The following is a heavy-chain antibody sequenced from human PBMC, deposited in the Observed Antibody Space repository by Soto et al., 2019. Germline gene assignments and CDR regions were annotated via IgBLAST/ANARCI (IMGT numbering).Heavy chain of an antibody. J-gene: IGHJ6*02. CDR3: ARVGRPLWIAEERYYYGMDV. CDR2: IYYSGST. Sequence: NPSETLSLTCTVSGGSISSYYWSWIRQPPGKGLEWIGYIYYSGSTNYNPSLKSRVTISVDTSKNQFSLKLSSVTAADTAVYYCARVGRPLWIAEERYYYGMDVWGQGTTVTVSS. CDR1: GGSISSYY. V-gene: IGHV4-59*01. D-gene: IGHD5-18*01.